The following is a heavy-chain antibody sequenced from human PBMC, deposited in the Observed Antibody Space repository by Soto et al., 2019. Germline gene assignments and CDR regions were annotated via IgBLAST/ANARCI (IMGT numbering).Heavy chain of an antibody. CDR3: ARDRAFLEYSSSSPIRNWFDP. J-gene: IGHJ5*02. CDR1: GYTFTSYG. D-gene: IGHD6-6*01. Sequence: ASVKVSCKASGYTFTSYGISWVRQAPGQGLEWMGWISAYNGNTNYAQKLQGRVTMTTDTSTSTAYMELRSLRSDDTAVNYCARDRAFLEYSSSSPIRNWFDPWGQGTLVTVSS. CDR2: ISAYNGNT. V-gene: IGHV1-18*04.